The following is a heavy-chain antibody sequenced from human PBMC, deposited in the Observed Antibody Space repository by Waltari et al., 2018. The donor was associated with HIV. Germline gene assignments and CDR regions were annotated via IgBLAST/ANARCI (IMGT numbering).Heavy chain of an antibody. Sequence: QVQLQQWGAGLLKPSETLSLTCAVYGGSCSGYYCSWIRQPPGKGLAWIGEINHSGSTNYNPSLKSRVTISVDTSKNQFSLKLSSVTAADTAVYYCARRPRTVVVTAIDWFDPWGQGTLVTVSS. CDR1: GGSCSGYY. J-gene: IGHJ5*02. CDR2: INHSGST. V-gene: IGHV4-34*01. D-gene: IGHD2-21*02. CDR3: ARRPRTVVVTAIDWFDP.